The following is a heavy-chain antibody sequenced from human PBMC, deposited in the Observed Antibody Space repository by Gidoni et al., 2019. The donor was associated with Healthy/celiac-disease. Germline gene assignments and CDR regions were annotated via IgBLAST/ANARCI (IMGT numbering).Heavy chain of an antibody. CDR1: GFTFSSYA. CDR2: ISSNGGST. J-gene: IGHJ5*02. CDR3: VKGTVDIKGWFDP. Sequence: EVQLVESGGGLVQPGGSLRLSCSASGFTFSSYAMHWVRQAPGKGLEYVSAISSNGGSTYYADSVKGRFTISRDNSKNTLYLQMSSLRAEDTAVYYCVKGTVDIKGWFDPWGQGTLVTVSS. D-gene: IGHD5-12*01. V-gene: IGHV3-64D*06.